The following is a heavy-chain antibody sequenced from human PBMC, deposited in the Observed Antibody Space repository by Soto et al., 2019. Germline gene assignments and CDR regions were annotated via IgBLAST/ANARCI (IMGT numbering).Heavy chain of an antibody. CDR1: GASMNSYH. CDR3: ARDQGVAAAGITWFDP. V-gene: IGHV4-4*07. Sequence: SETLSLTCTVSGASMNSYHWSWIRQPAGKGLEWIGHIHSSGSTNYNPSLKSRVTMSVDTSKNQFSLRLMSLTAADTAVYYCARDQGVAAAGITWFDPWGQGSLVTVST. J-gene: IGHJ5*02. CDR2: IHSSGST. D-gene: IGHD6-13*01.